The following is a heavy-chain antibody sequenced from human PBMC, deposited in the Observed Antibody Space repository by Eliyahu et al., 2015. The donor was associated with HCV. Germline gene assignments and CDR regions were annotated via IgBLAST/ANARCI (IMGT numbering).Heavy chain of an antibody. CDR2: IYTSGNT. D-gene: IGHD2-15*01. CDR3: ARTCSGGSCYSPLGVEY. V-gene: IGHV4-61*02. Sequence: QVQLQESGPGLVKPSQTLSLTCTVSGGSISSGTYYWSWIRQPAGKGLEWIGRIYTSGNTNYNPSLKSRVTISVXTSKNHFSLKLSSVTAADTAMYYCARTCSGGSCYSPLGVEYWGQGTLVTVSS. J-gene: IGHJ4*02. CDR1: GGSISSGTYY.